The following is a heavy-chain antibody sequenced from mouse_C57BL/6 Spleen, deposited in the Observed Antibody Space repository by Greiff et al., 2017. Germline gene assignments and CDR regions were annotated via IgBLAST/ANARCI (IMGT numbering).Heavy chain of an antibody. D-gene: IGHD1-1*01. CDR2: IDPSDSET. CDR1: GYTFTSYW. Sequence: VQLQQPGAELVRPGSSVKLSCKASGYTFTSYWMHWVKQRPIQGLEWIGNIDPSDSETHYNQKFKDKATLTVDKSSSTAYMQRSSLTSEDSAVYYVARAPPGSSWRNAMDYWGQGTSVTVSS. J-gene: IGHJ4*01. V-gene: IGHV1-52*01. CDR3: ARAPPGSSWRNAMDY.